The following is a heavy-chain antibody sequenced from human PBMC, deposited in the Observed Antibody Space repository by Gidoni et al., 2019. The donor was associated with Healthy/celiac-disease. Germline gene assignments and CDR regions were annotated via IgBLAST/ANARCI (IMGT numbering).Heavy chain of an antibody. CDR3: ARQVGAITLDLNPDY. Sequence: QVQLQESGPGLVKPSETLSLTCTVSGYSISRGYYWGWIRQPPGKGLEWIGSIYHSGSTYYDPSLKSRVTISVDTSKNPFSLKLSSVTAADTAVYYCARQVGAITLDLNPDYWGQGTLVTVSS. CDR1: GYSISRGYY. D-gene: IGHD1-26*01. CDR2: IYHSGST. J-gene: IGHJ4*02. V-gene: IGHV4-38-2*02.